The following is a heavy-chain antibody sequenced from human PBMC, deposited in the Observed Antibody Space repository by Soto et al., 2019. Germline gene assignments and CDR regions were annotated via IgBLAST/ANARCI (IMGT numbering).Heavy chain of an antibody. CDR1: GYTFTSYG. CDR3: ARENYYDSSGYEGAFDI. J-gene: IGHJ3*02. Sequence: ASVKVSCKASGYTFTSYGISWVRQAPGQGLEWMGWISAYNGNTNYAQKLQGRVTITTDTSTSTAYMELRSLRSDDTAMYYCARENYYDSSGYEGAFDIWGQGTMVTVSS. D-gene: IGHD3-22*01. V-gene: IGHV1-18*04. CDR2: ISAYNGNT.